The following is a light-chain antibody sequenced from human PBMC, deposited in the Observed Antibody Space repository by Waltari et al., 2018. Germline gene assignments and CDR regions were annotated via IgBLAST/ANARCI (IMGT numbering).Light chain of an antibody. J-gene: IGKJ1*01. CDR3: QQYNSYSPWT. CDR2: DAS. Sequence: DILLTQSPSPLSASVGDRVTIPCRASQAISRGLAWYQQKPGKAPNLLIFDASSLASGVPSRFSGSGSGTDFTLTISSLQPDDFATYYCQQYNSYSPWTFGPGTKVEIK. V-gene: IGKV1-5*01. CDR1: QAISRG.